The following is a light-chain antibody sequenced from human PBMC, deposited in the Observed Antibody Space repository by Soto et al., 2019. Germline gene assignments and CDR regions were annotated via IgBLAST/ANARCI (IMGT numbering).Light chain of an antibody. CDR3: SSYTTSNTRQIV. CDR1: SSDVGGYNY. V-gene: IGLV2-14*03. CDR2: DVS. Sequence: QSALTQPASVSGSPGQSITISCTGTSSDVGGYNYVSWYKHHPGKAPKLLIYDVSNRPSGSSNRFSGSKSDNTASLTISGLQPEDEADYYCSSYTTSNTRQIVFGTGTKLTIL. J-gene: IGLJ1*01.